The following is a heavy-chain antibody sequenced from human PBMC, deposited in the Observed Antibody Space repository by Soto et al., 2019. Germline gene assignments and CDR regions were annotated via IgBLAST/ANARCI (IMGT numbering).Heavy chain of an antibody. CDR1: GFTFSSYE. J-gene: IGHJ6*02. CDR2: ISSSGSTI. D-gene: IGHD7-27*01. V-gene: IGHV3-48*03. Sequence: PGGSLRLSCAASGFTFSSYEMNWVRQAPGKGLEWVSYISSSGSTIYYADSVKGRFTISRDNAKNSLYLQMNSLRAEDTAVYYCARDRGNWANCYYYGMDVWGQGTTVTVSS. CDR3: ARDRGNWANCYYYGMDV.